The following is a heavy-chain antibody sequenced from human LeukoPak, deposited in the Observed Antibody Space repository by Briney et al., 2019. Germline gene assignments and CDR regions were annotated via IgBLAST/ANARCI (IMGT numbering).Heavy chain of an antibody. CDR3: ARPGVYYDSSGYPHHFDY. V-gene: IGHV5-51*01. D-gene: IGHD3-22*01. J-gene: IGHJ4*02. Sequence: GESLKISCKGSGYSFTSYWIGWVRQMPGKGLEWMGIIYPGDSDTRYSPSFQGQVTISADKSISAAYLQWSSLKASDTAMYYCARPGVYYDSSGYPHHFDYWGQGTLVTVSS. CDR2: IYPGDSDT. CDR1: GYSFTSYW.